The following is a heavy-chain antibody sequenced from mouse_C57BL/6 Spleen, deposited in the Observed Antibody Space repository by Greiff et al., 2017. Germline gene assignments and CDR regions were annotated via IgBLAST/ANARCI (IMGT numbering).Heavy chain of an antibody. V-gene: IGHV14-4*01. CDR2: IDPENGDT. CDR3: TTDGKGSY. D-gene: IGHD2-1*01. CDR1: GFNIKDDY. Sequence: VQLQQSGAELVRPGASVKLSCTASGFNIKDDYMHWVKQRPEQGLEWIGWIDPENGDTEYASKFQGKATITADTSSYTAYLQLSSLTSEDTAVYYCTTDGKGSYWGQGTLVTVSA. J-gene: IGHJ3*01.